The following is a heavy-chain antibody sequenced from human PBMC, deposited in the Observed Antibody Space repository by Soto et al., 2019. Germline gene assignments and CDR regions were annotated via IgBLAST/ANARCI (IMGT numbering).Heavy chain of an antibody. CDR3: ARTSRFDC. CDR1: CGSFSSYY. V-gene: IGHV4-34*01. CDR2: INHSGST. Sequence: QVQLQQWGAGLLKPSETLSLTCAVYCGSFSSYYWSWIRQPPGKGLEWIGEINHSGSTNYNPSLKSRVTMSVDTSKNQFSPKLSSVTAADTAVYYCARTSRFDCWGQGTLVTVSS. D-gene: IGHD6-6*01. J-gene: IGHJ4*02.